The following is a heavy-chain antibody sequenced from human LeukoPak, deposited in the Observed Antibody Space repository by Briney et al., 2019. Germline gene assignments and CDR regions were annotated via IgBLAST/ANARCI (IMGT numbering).Heavy chain of an antibody. CDR3: ARTTGMAVAGGCYFDY. V-gene: IGHV4-4*07. CDR2: IYFSGGT. J-gene: IGHJ4*02. Sequence: SETLSLTCSVSGDSMSSYYWTWIRQPAGKRLECIGRIYFSGGTRYSPSLKSRVTMSVDASKNQFSLKLSSVTAADTAVYYCARTTGMAVAGGCYFDYWGQGILVTVSS. D-gene: IGHD6-19*01. CDR1: GDSMSSYY.